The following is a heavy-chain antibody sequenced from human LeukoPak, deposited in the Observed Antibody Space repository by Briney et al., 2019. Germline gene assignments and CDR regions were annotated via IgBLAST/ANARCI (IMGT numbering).Heavy chain of an antibody. Sequence: PGGSLRLSCAASGFTFSSYGMHWVRQAPGKGLEWVAVIWYDGSNKYYADSVKGRFTISRDNSKNTLYLQMNSLRAEDTAVYYCARGLIVGAPFDYWGQGTLVTVSS. J-gene: IGHJ4*02. D-gene: IGHD1-26*01. CDR2: IWYDGSNK. CDR3: ARGLIVGAPFDY. CDR1: GFTFSSYG. V-gene: IGHV3-33*01.